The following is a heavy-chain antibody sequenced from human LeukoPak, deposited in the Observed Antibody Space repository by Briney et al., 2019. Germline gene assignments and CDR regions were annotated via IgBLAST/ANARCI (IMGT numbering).Heavy chain of an antibody. J-gene: IGHJ5*02. CDR2: ISGSGAST. Sequence: GGSLRLSCAASGFTFSTYAMSWVRQAPGNGLEWVSAISGSGASTYYADSVKGRFTISRGNSKNTLHLQMNSLRAEDTAVYYCAKGAWFDPWGQGTLVTVSS. CDR1: GFTFSTYA. CDR3: AKGAWFDP. V-gene: IGHV3-23*01.